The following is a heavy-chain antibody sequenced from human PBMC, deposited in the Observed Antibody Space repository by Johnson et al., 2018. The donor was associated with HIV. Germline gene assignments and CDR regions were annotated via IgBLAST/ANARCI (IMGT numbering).Heavy chain of an antibody. CDR1: GFTFSSYA. J-gene: IGHJ3*02. D-gene: IGHD1-26*01. CDR3: ATGLVGATGAFDI. Sequence: EVQLLESGGGLVQPGGSLRLSCAASGFTFSSYAMSWVRQAPGKGLEWVSAISGSGGSTYYADSVKGRFTISRDNAKNSLYLQMNSLRAEDTAVYYCATGLVGATGAFDIWGQGTMVTVSS. CDR2: ISGSGGST. V-gene: IGHV3-23*01.